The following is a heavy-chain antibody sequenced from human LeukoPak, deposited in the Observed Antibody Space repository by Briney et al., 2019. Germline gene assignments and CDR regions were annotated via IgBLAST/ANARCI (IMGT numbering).Heavy chain of an antibody. CDR3: AKGLWFGELFSAFFDY. CDR2: ISGSGGST. V-gene: IGHV3-23*01. D-gene: IGHD3-10*01. J-gene: IGHJ4*02. CDR1: GFTFSSYA. Sequence: GASLRLSCAASGFTFSSYAMSWVRQAPGKGLEWVSAISGSGGSTYYADSVKGRFTISRDNSKNTLYLQMNSLRAEDTAVYYCAKGLWFGELFSAFFDYWGQGTLVTVSS.